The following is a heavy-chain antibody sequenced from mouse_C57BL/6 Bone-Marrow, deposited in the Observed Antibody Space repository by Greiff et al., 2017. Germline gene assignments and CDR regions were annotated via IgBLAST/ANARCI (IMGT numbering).Heavy chain of an antibody. D-gene: IGHD2-4*01. J-gene: IGHJ4*01. V-gene: IGHV1-39*01. CDR3: ASGYDYDYAMDY. Sequence: VQLQQSGPELVKPGASVKISCTASGYSFTDYNMNWVKQSNGKSLEWIGVINPNYGTTSSNQKFKGKVTLTVDQSSSTAYMQLNSLTSEDSAVYYCASGYDYDYAMDYWGQGTSVTVSS. CDR1: GYSFTDYN. CDR2: INPNYGTT.